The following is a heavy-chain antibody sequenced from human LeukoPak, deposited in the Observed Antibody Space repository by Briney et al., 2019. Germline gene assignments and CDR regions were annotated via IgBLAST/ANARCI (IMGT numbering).Heavy chain of an antibody. CDR1: GGSISSSSYY. CDR3: ARPSIVVVPAAAFDY. CDR2: IYYSGST. J-gene: IGHJ4*02. V-gene: IGHV4-39*01. Sequence: SETLSLTCTVSGGSISSSSYYWGWIRQPPGKGLERIGSIYYSGSTYYNPSLKSRVTISVDTSKNQFSLKLSSVTAADTAVYYCARPSIVVVPAAAFDYWGQGTLVTVSS. D-gene: IGHD2-2*01.